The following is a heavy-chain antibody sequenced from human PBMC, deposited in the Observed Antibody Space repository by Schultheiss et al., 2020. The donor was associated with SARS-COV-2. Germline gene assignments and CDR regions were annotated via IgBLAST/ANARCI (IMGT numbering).Heavy chain of an antibody. CDR3: AKPGWLLLREHYFDY. CDR2: ISSSSSTI. CDR1: GFTFSSYS. J-gene: IGHJ4*02. V-gene: IGHV3-48*01. Sequence: GGSLRLSCAASGFTFSSYSMNWVRQAPGKGLEWVSYISSSSSTIYYADSVKGRFTISRDNAKNSLYLQMNSLRAEDTAVYYCAKPGWLLLREHYFDYWGQGTLVTVSS. D-gene: IGHD3-22*01.